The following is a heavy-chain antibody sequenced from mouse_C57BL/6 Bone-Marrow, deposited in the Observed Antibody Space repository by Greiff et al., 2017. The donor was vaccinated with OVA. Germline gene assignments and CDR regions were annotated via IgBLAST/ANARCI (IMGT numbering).Heavy chain of an antibody. CDR1: GFTFSSYA. CDR2: ISSGGDYI. Sequence: EVQVVESGEGLVKPGGSLKLSCAASGFTFSSYAMSWVRQTPEKRLEWVAYISSGGDYIYYADTVKGRFTISRDNARNTLYLQMSSLKSEDTAMYYCTRATTVYYYAMDYWGQGTSVTVSS. V-gene: IGHV5-9-1*02. J-gene: IGHJ4*01. CDR3: TRATTVYYYAMDY. D-gene: IGHD1-1*01.